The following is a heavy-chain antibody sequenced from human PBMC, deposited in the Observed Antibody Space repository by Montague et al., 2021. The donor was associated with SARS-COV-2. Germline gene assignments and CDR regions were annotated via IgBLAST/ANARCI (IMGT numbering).Heavy chain of an antibody. D-gene: IGHD3-10*01. CDR1: GGSISSGGYY. V-gene: IGHV4-31*03. CDR3: ARAPYYYGAGRGYYGMDV. Sequence: TLSLTCTVSGGSISSGGYYWSWIRQHPGKGLEWIGYLYYSGSTYYNPSLKSRVTITVDTSKNQFSLKLSSVTAAATAVYYCARAPYYYGAGRGYYGMDVWGQGTTVTVSS. J-gene: IGHJ6*02. CDR2: LYYSGST.